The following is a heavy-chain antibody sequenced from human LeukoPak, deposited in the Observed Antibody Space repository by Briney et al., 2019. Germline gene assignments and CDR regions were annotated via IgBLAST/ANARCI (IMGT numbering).Heavy chain of an antibody. CDR3: ARDGTYYDFWSGYPTLFDY. CDR2: IIPIFGTA. CDR1: GGTLSSYA. V-gene: IGHV1-69*05. D-gene: IGHD3-3*01. Sequence: SVKVSCKASGGTLSSYAISWVRQAPGQGLEWMGRIIPIFGTANYAQKFQGRVTITTDESTSTAYMELSSLRSEDTAVYYCARDGTYYDFWSGYPTLFDYWGQGTLVTVSS. J-gene: IGHJ4*02.